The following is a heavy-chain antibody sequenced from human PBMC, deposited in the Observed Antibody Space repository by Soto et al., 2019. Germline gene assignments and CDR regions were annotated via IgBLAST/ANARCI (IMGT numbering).Heavy chain of an antibody. CDR3: ATHPPYGPLDH. V-gene: IGHV4-39*01. J-gene: IGHJ4*02. CDR1: GGSVSSGSYY. Sequence: SETLSLTCTVSGGSVSSGSYYWSWIRQPPGKGLEWIGNIYYSENTYYNPSLKSRVTISVDTSKNQFSLRLTSVTAADTAVYYCATHPPYGPLDHWGQGALVTVSS. D-gene: IGHD4-17*01. CDR2: IYYSENT.